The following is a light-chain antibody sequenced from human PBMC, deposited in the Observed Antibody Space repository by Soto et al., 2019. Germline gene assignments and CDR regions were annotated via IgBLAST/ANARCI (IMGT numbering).Light chain of an antibody. V-gene: IGLV2-23*02. Sequence: QSVLTQPASVSGSPGQSITISCSGTSSDVGTYNLVSWYQQYPGKAPRLMIYEVTKRPSGVSNRFSGSKSGNTASLTISGLQPDDEADYYCCSYAGSSSSIFGTGTKLTVL. CDR2: EVT. CDR3: CSYAGSSSSI. CDR1: SSDVGTYNL. J-gene: IGLJ1*01.